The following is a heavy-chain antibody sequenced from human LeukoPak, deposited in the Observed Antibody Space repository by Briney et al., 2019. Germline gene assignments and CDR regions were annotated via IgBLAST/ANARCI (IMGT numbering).Heavy chain of an antibody. V-gene: IGHV3-23*01. CDR1: GFTFSSYA. D-gene: IGHD5-24*01. J-gene: IGHJ4*02. CDR2: ISGSGGST. CDR3: AKDVATIYYFDY. Sequence: GSLRLSCAASGFTFSSYAVSWVRQAPGKGLEWVSAISGSGGSTYYADSVKGRFTISRDNSKNTLYLQMNSLRAEDTAVYYCAKDVATIYYFDYWGQGTLVTVSS.